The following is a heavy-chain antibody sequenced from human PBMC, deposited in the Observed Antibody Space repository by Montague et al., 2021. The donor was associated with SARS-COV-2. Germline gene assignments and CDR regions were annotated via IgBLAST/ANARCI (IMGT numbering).Heavy chain of an antibody. CDR3: ARLESTRGVIIRGAFHI. J-gene: IGHJ3*02. V-gene: IGHV4-39*01. D-gene: IGHD3-10*01. Sequence: SETLPLTCSVSGDSINNSRYYWGWIRQPPGKGLEWIGTIYYSGSAYYXXXLKSRVTISVDTSKDQFSLKLNSVTATDTAVYYCARLESTRGVIIRGAFHIWGQGTKVTVSS. CDR1: GDSINNSRYY. CDR2: IYYSGSA.